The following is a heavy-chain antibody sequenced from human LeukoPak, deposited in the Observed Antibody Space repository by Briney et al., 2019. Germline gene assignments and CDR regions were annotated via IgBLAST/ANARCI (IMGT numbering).Heavy chain of an antibody. V-gene: IGHV3-23*01. CDR2: ISGSGGGT. J-gene: IGHJ4*02. D-gene: IGHD5-12*01. CDR1: GFTFSSYA. CDR3: AKEVDRTSPFDY. Sequence: GGSLRLSCAASGFTFSSYAMSWVRQAPGEGLEWVSSISGSGGGTYYADSVKGRFTVSRDNSKNTLSLQMNSLRAEDTAVYYYAKEVDRTSPFDYWGQGTLVIVSS.